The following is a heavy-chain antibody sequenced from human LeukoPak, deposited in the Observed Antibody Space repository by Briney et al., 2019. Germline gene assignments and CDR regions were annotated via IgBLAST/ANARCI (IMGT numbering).Heavy chain of an antibody. CDR1: GGSISSYY. CDR3: ARGRYGSGRIFDY. CDR2: IYYSGST. J-gene: IGHJ4*02. Sequence: SETLSLTCTVSGGSISSYYWSWIRQPPGKGLEWIGYIYYSGSTYYNPSLKSRVTISVDTSKNQFSLKLSSVTAADTAVYYCARGRYGSGRIFDYWGQGTLVTVSS. D-gene: IGHD3-10*01. V-gene: IGHV4-59*12.